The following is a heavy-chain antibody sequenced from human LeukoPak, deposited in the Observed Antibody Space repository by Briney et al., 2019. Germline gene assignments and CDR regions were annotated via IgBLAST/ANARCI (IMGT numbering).Heavy chain of an antibody. Sequence: SQTLSLACPVSGGSISSGDYYWSWIRQPPGKGLEWIGHIYYSGSTYYNPSLKSRVTISVDTSKIQFSLKLTSVTAADTAVYYCARSGSGSYIGDWGQGTLVTVSS. CDR1: GGSISSGDYY. CDR3: ARSGSGSYIGD. D-gene: IGHD3-10*01. J-gene: IGHJ4*02. CDR2: IYYSGST. V-gene: IGHV4-30-4*01.